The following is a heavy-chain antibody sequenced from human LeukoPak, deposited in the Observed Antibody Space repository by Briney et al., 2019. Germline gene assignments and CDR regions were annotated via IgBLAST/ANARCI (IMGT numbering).Heavy chain of an antibody. D-gene: IGHD4-23*01. CDR2: IYYSGST. Sequence: PSETLSLTCTVSGGSISSYYWSWIRQPPGKGLEWIGYIYYSGSTNYNPSLKSRVTISVDTSKNQFSLKLSSVTAADTAVYYCARSGPSRWSANYYYYMDVWGKGTTVTVSS. V-gene: IGHV4-59*01. CDR3: ARSGPSRWSANYYYYMDV. J-gene: IGHJ6*03. CDR1: GGSISSYY.